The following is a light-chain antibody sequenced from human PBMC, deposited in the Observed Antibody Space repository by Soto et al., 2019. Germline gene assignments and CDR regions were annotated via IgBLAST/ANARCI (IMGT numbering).Light chain of an antibody. Sequence: SYELTQPPSVSVSPGQTARITCSGDALTKQYAYWYQQKPGQAPVLVIYKDSERPSGIPERFSGSSSGTTVTLTISGVQAEDEADYYCQSADSSGTYPRVFGTGTKVTVL. V-gene: IGLV3-25*03. CDR1: ALTKQY. CDR2: KDS. CDR3: QSADSSGTYPRV. J-gene: IGLJ1*01.